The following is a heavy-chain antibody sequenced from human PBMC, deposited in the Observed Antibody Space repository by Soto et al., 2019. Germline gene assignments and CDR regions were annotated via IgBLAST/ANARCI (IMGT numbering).Heavy chain of an antibody. V-gene: IGHV1-69*13. J-gene: IGHJ3*02. CDR3: ARAGADYYDSGPI. Sequence: SVKVSCKASGGTFSSYAISWVRQAPGQGLEWMGGIIPIFGTANYAQKFQGRVTITADESTSTAYMELSSLRSEDTAVYYCARAGADYYDSGPIWGQGAMVTVSS. CDR1: GGTFSSYA. D-gene: IGHD3-22*01. CDR2: IIPIFGTA.